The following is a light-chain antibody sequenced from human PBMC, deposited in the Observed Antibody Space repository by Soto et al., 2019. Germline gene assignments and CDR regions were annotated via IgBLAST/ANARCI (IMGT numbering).Light chain of an antibody. CDR3: QQYNSVSLLT. CDR2: KAS. V-gene: IGKV1-5*03. CDR1: QSISSW. Sequence: DIQMTQSPSTLSASVGDRVTLTCRASQSISSWLAWYQQKPGKAPKLLIYKASSLESGVPSRFSGSGSGTEFTLTISSLQPDDFATYYCQQYNSVSLLTFGGGTKVDIK. J-gene: IGKJ4*01.